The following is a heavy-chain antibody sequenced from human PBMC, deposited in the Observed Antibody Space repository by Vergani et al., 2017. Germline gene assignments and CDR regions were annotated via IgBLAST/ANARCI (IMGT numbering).Heavy chain of an antibody. V-gene: IGHV4-59*01. Sequence: QVQLQESGPGLVKPSETLSLTCTVPGGSISSYYWSWIRQPPGKGLEWVGYIYYSGSTNYNPSLKSRVTTSVDTSKNQFSLQLSSVTAADTAVYYCARRLAVAHAFDIWGQGTMVTVSS. J-gene: IGHJ3*02. D-gene: IGHD6-19*01. CDR2: IYYSGST. CDR1: GGSISSYY. CDR3: ARRLAVAHAFDI.